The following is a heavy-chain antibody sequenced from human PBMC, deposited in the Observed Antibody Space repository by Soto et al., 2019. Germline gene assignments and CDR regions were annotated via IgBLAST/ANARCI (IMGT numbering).Heavy chain of an antibody. CDR1: GYSFNNYG. Sequence: QVQLVQSGAEVKKPGASVKVSCKASGYSFNNYGINWVRQAPGQGLEWMGWISAYNGNINFAHKLQGRVSMTTDTPTSTAYMELRSLRSDDTAIYYCARDPQRYCISASCYVDYYNGLDVWGQGTTVTVSS. D-gene: IGHD2-2*01. CDR2: ISAYNGNI. J-gene: IGHJ6*02. V-gene: IGHV1-18*01. CDR3: ARDPQRYCISASCYVDYYNGLDV.